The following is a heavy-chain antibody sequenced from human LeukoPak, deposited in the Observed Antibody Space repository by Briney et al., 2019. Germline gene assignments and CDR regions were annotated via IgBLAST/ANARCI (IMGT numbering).Heavy chain of an antibody. CDR2: IYADDSDT. CDR3: ARRSYGGKDFDY. Sequence: GESLKISCKGSGYRFPSYWIAWVRQMPGKGLEWMGIIYADDSDTRYSPSFQGQVTISADKSISTAYLQWSSLKASDTAMYYCARRSYGGKDFDYWGQGTLVTVSS. V-gene: IGHV5-51*01. D-gene: IGHD4-23*01. J-gene: IGHJ4*02. CDR1: GYRFPSYW.